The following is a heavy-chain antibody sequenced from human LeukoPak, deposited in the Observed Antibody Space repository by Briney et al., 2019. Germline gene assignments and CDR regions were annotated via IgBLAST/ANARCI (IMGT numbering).Heavy chain of an antibody. J-gene: IGHJ4*02. V-gene: IGHV4-39*02. CDR3: ARDPGGRTYYPWDY. Sequence: SETLSLTCTVSGGSISSSSYYWGWIRQPPGKGLEWIGSIYYSGSTYYNPSLKSRVTISVDTSKNQFSLKLSSVTAADTAVYYCARDPGGRTYYPWDYWGQGTLVTVSS. D-gene: IGHD3-10*01. CDR2: IYYSGST. CDR1: GGSISSSSYY.